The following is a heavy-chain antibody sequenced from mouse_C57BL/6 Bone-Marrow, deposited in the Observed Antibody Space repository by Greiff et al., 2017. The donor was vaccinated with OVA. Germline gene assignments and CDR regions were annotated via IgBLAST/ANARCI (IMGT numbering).Heavy chain of an antibody. CDR3: ARYGSSSWFAY. CDR1: GFTFSSYA. J-gene: IGHJ3*01. Sequence: DVQLVESGGGLVKPGGSLKLSCAASGFTFSSYAMSWVRQTPEKRLEWVATISDGGSYTYYPDNVKGRFTISRDNAKNNLYLQMSHLKSEDTAMYYCARYGSSSWFAYWGQGTLVTVSA. D-gene: IGHD1-1*01. CDR2: ISDGGSYT. V-gene: IGHV5-4*01.